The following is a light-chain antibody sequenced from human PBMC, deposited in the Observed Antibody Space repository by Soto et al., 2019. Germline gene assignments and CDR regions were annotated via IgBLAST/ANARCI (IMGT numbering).Light chain of an antibody. CDR2: SNN. CDR1: SSNIGSNT. V-gene: IGLV1-44*01. CDR3: AAWDDSMNGWV. Sequence: QSVVTQPPSASGTPGQRVTISCSGTSSNIGSNTVNWYQQLPGTAPKLLIYSNNQRPSGVPDRFSGSKSGTSASLAISGLQSEEEADYYCAAWDDSMNGWVFGGGTKVTVL. J-gene: IGLJ3*02.